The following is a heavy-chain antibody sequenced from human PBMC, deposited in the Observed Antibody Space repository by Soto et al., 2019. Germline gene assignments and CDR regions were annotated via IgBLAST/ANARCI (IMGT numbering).Heavy chain of an antibody. V-gene: IGHV3-23*01. CDR2: ISDSGSTT. Sequence: EVPLMESGGGLIQPGGSLRLSCAASGFTFSDYAMDWIRQAPGKGLEWVSGISDSGSTTKYAASEKGRFTISRDNSKNTLFLQMTSLKAADTAVYYCAKDARRSGIVGQWVAWGQGALVTVSS. J-gene: IGHJ5*02. CDR3: AKDARRSGIVGQWVA. D-gene: IGHD1-26*01. CDR1: GFTFSDYA.